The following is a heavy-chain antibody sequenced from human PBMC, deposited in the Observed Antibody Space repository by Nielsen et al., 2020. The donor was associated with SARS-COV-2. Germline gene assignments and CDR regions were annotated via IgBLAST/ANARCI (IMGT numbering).Heavy chain of an antibody. CDR3: ATSNYYDILTGSQYYFDY. CDR2: TSASGAST. CDR1: GFTFNIYA. J-gene: IGHJ4*02. V-gene: IGHV3-23*01. Sequence: GESLKISCAASGFTFNIYAMAWVRRAPGRGLEWVSGTSASGASTYYADSVKGRFSISRDNSRNTLYLQMNSLRAEDTAVYYCATSNYYDILTGSQYYFDYWGQGTLVTVSS. D-gene: IGHD3-9*01.